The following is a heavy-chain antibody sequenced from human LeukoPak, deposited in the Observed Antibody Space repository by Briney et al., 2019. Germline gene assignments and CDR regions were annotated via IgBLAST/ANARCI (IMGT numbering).Heavy chain of an antibody. CDR3: AREEYYYDSSGYYPDLYYYYGMDV. Sequence: GGSLRLSCAASGFTFSSYGMHWVRQAPGKGLEWVAVISYDGSNKYYADSVKGRFTISRGNSKNTLYLQMNSLRAEDTAVYYCAREEYYYDSSGYYPDLYYYYGMDVWGQGTTVTVSS. CDR1: GFTFSSYG. CDR2: ISYDGSNK. V-gene: IGHV3-30*03. D-gene: IGHD3-22*01. J-gene: IGHJ6*02.